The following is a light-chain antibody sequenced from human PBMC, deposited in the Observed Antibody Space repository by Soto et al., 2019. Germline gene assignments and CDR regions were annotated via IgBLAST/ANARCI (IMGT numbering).Light chain of an antibody. V-gene: IGKV3-20*01. CDR2: GAS. J-gene: IGKJ1*01. CDR1: QSVSSSY. Sequence: EIVLTQSPGTLSLSPGERATLSCRASQSVSSSYLAWYQQKPGLAPRLLIYGASSRATGIPDRFSGSGSGTDFTLTISRLEPEEFAVYYCQQYGSSPRTFGQGTKVEIK. CDR3: QQYGSSPRT.